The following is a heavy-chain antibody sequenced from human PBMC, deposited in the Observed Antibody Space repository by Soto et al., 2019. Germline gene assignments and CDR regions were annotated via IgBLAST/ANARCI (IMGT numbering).Heavy chain of an antibody. D-gene: IGHD3-22*01. CDR2: INHSGST. CDR1: GGSFSGYY. CDR3: AREGDFDYYDSSGYYLN. V-gene: IGHV4-34*01. Sequence: QVQLQQWGAGLLKPSETLSLPCAVYGGSFSGYYWSWIRQPPGKGLEWIGEINHSGSTNYNPSLNSRVTISVDTSKTQFSLKLSSETAADTAVYYCAREGDFDYYDSSGYYLNWGQGTLVTVSS. J-gene: IGHJ4*02.